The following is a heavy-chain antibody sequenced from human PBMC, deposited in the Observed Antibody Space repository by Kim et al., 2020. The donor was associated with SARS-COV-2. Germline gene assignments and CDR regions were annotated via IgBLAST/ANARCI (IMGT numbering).Heavy chain of an antibody. D-gene: IGHD4-17*01. CDR3: ARGYYGGKAPFDY. CDR2: INHSGST. CDR1: GGSFSGYY. J-gene: IGHJ4*02. V-gene: IGHV4-34*01. Sequence: SETLSLTCAVYGGSFSGYYWSWIRQPPGKGLEWIGEINHSGSTNYNPSLKSRVTISVDTSKNQFSLKLSSVTAADTAVYYCARGYYGGKAPFDYWGQGTLVTVSS.